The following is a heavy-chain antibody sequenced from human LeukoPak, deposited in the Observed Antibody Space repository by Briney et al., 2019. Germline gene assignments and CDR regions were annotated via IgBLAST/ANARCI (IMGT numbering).Heavy chain of an antibody. CDR3: ARESAYYDSSGYQYPDH. V-gene: IGHV4-59*01. D-gene: IGHD3-22*01. CDR2: IYYSGST. CDR1: GGSISSYY. J-gene: IGHJ4*02. Sequence: SETLSLTCTVSGGSISSYYWSWIRQPPGKGLEWIGYIYYSGSTNYNPSLKSRVTISVDTSKNQFSLKLSSVTAADTAVYYCARESAYYDSSGYQYPDHWGQGTLVTVSS.